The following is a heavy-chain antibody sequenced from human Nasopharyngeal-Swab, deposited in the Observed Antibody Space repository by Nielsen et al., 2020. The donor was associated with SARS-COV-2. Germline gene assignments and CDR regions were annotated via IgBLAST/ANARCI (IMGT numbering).Heavy chain of an antibody. CDR1: GFTFSSYA. D-gene: IGHD4-23*01. CDR2: ISGSGGST. J-gene: IGHJ4*02. CDR3: AKDLGVESPLWFDY. V-gene: IGHV3-23*01. Sequence: GESLKISCTASGFTFSSYAMSWVRQAPGKGLEWVSEISGSGGSTYYAESVKGRFTNSRDNSKNTLYLQMSSLRAEDTAIYDCAKDLGVESPLWFDYWGQGTLLTVSS.